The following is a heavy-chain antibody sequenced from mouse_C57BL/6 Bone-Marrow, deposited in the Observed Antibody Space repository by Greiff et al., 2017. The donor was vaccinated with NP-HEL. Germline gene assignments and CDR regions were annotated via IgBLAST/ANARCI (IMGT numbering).Heavy chain of an antibody. CDR3: ARRGYYSNYAMDY. CDR1: GYTFTSYN. V-gene: IGHV1-12*01. J-gene: IGHJ4*01. CDR2: IYPGNGDT. D-gene: IGHD2-5*01. Sequence: LQESGAELVRPGASVKMSCKASGYTFTSYNMHWVKQTPRQGLAWIGAIYPGNGDTSYTQKFKGKATLTVDKSYSTAYMQLSSLTSEDSAVYFCARRGYYSNYAMDYWGQGTSVTVSS.